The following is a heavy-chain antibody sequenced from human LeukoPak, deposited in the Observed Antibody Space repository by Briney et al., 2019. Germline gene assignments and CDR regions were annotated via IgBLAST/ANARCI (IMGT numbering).Heavy chain of an antibody. D-gene: IGHD3-10*01. CDR3: VKDRTGTYTLDY. CDR1: GFTFSNYG. CDR2: IWYDGSNK. V-gene: IGHV3-33*06. Sequence: GGSLRLSCAASGFTFSNYGMHWVRQAPGKGLEWVAVIWYDGSNKYYADSVKGRFTISRDNSKNTLYLQMNSLRAEDTAVYYCVKDRTGTYTLDYWGQGTLVTVFS. J-gene: IGHJ4*02.